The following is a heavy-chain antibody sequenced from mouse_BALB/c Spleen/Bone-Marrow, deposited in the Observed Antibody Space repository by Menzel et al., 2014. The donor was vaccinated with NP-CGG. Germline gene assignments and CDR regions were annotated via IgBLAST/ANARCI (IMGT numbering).Heavy chain of an antibody. V-gene: IGHV14-3*02. J-gene: IGHJ3*01. CDR2: IDPANGNT. CDR3: ARYEYGYSWFAY. Sequence: EVQLQQSGAELVKPGASVKLSCTASGFNIKDTYMHWVKQRPEQGLEWIGRIDPANGNTKYDPKFQGKATITTDTSSNTAYLQLIRLVCEDTAGVYCARYEYGYSWFAYWGQGTLVTVSA. CDR1: GFNIKDTY. D-gene: IGHD2-10*02.